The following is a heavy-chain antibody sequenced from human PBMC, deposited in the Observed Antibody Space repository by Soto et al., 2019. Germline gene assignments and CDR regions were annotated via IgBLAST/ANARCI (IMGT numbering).Heavy chain of an antibody. J-gene: IGHJ3*02. CDR3: ARLLLGYCSSTSCYDVAAFDI. Sequence: PSETLSLTCTVSGGSISSYYWSWIRQPPGKGLEWIGYIYYSGSTNYNPSLKSRVTISVDTSKNQFSLKLSSVTAADTAVYYCARLLLGYCSSTSCYDVAAFDIWGQGTMVTVSS. V-gene: IGHV4-59*08. D-gene: IGHD2-2*01. CDR1: GGSISSYY. CDR2: IYYSGST.